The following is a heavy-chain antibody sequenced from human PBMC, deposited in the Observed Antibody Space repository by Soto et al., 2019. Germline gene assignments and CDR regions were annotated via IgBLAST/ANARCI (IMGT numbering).Heavy chain of an antibody. CDR3: ARQHRWAAAGEFDY. Sequence: ASVKVSCKASGGTFSSYAISWVRQAPGQGLEWMGGIIPIFGTANYAQKFQGRVTITADESTSTAYMELSSLRSEDTAVYYCARQHRWAAAGEFDYWGQGTLVTVSS. D-gene: IGHD6-13*01. J-gene: IGHJ4*02. CDR2: IIPIFGTA. V-gene: IGHV1-69*13. CDR1: GGTFSSYA.